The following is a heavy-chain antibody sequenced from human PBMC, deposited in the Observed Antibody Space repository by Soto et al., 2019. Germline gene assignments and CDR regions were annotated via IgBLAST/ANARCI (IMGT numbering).Heavy chain of an antibody. J-gene: IGHJ4*02. D-gene: IGHD5-12*01. V-gene: IGHV1-2*04. Sequence: ASVKVSCKASGYTFTGYYMHWVRQAPGQGLEWMGWINPNSGGTNYAQKFQGWVTMTRDTSISTAYMELSRLRSDDTAVYYCARGVGGYDVDGNFDYWGQGTLVTVSS. CDR3: ARGVGGYDVDGNFDY. CDR2: INPNSGGT. CDR1: GYTFTGYY.